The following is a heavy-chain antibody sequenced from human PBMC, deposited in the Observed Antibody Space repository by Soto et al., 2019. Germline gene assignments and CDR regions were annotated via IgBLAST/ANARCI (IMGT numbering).Heavy chain of an antibody. CDR3: ARWLEMATIVD. CDR1: GGSISSYY. V-gene: IGHV4-59*01. J-gene: IGHJ4*02. Sequence: SETLSLTCTVSGGSISSYYWSWIRQPPGKGLEWIGYIYYSGSTNYNPSLKSRVTISVDTSKNQFSLKLSSVTAADTAVYYCARWLEMATIVDCGQGTLVTVSS. CDR2: IYYSGST. D-gene: IGHD5-12*01.